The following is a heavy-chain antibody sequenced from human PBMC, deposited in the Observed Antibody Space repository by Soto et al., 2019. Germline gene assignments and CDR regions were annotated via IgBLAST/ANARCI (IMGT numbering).Heavy chain of an antibody. CDR2: IYPGDSDT. CDR1: GYSFTSYW. D-gene: IGHD4-17*01. J-gene: IGHJ3*02. V-gene: IGHV5-51*01. CDR3: ARPRRPVHGGSNDAFDI. Sequence: GESLKISCKGSGYSFTSYWIGWVRQMPGKGLEWMGIIYPGDSDTRYSPSFQGQVTISADKSISTAYLQWSSLKASDTAMYYCARPRRPVHGGSNDAFDIWGQGTMVTVSS.